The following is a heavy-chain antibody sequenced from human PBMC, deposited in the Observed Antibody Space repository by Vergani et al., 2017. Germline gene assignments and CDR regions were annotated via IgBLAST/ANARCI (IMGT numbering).Heavy chain of an antibody. Sequence: QVQLQESGPGLVKPSETLSLTCTVSGGSISSYYWSWIRQPPGKGLEWIGEINHSGSTNYNPSLKSRVTISVDTSKNQFSLKLSSVTAADTAVYYCARKGGWFGELSIDYWGQGTLVTVSS. CDR2: INHSGST. D-gene: IGHD3-10*01. CDR1: GGSISSYY. V-gene: IGHV4-34*01. J-gene: IGHJ4*02. CDR3: ARKGGWFGELSIDY.